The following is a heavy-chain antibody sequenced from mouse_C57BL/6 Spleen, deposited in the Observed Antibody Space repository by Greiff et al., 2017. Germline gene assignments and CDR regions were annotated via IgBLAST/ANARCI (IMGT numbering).Heavy chain of an antibody. V-gene: IGHV14-1*01. CDR2: IDPEDGDT. D-gene: IGHD2-1*01. CDR3: TAGFYGNFYAMDY. J-gene: IGHJ4*01. Sequence: VQLQQPGAELVRPGASVKLSCTASGFNIKDYYMHWVKQRPEQGLEWIGRIDPEDGDTEYAPKFQGKATMTADTSSNTAYLQLSSLTSEDTAVYYCTAGFYGNFYAMDYWGQGTSVTVAS. CDR1: GFNIKDYY.